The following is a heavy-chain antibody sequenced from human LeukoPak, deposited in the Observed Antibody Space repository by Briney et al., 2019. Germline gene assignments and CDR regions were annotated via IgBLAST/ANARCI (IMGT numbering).Heavy chain of an antibody. CDR3: ARDTSPGIAVAGYFDY. CDR2: IYSGGST. J-gene: IGHJ4*02. V-gene: IGHV3-66*01. D-gene: IGHD6-19*01. Sequence: GGSLRLSCAASGFTVSSNYMSWVRQAPGKGLEWVSVIYSGGSTYYADSVKGRFTISRDNSKNTLYLQMNSLRAEDTAVYYCARDTSPGIAVAGYFDYWGQGTLVTVSS. CDR1: GFTVSSNY.